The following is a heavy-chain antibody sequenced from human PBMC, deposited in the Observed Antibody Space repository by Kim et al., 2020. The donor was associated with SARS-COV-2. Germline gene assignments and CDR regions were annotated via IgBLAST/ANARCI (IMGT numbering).Heavy chain of an antibody. Sequence: GGSLRLSCAASGFTFSSYGMHWVRQAPGKGLDWVAVIPYDGSNKYYADSVKGRFTTSRDNSKNTLYLQMNSLRAEDTAVNYCAKELARTVTTDDSWGQGT. V-gene: IGHV3-30*18. D-gene: IGHD4-17*01. J-gene: IGHJ4*02. CDR3: AKELARTVTTDDS. CDR2: IPYDGSNK. CDR1: GFTFSSYG.